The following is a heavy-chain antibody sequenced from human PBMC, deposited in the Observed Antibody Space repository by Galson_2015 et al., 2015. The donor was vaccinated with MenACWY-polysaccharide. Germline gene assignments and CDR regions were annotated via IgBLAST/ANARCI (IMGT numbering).Heavy chain of an antibody. D-gene: IGHD2-21*01. Sequence: YADSVKGRFSVSRDHAKNSLFLQMNSLRDEDTAVYYCARDQGSGDYHFYYHGMDVWGQGTTVAVSS. J-gene: IGHJ6*02. CDR3: ARDQGSGDYHFYYHGMDV. V-gene: IGHV3-48*02.